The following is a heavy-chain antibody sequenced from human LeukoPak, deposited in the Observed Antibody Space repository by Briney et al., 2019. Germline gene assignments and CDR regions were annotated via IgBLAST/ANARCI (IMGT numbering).Heavy chain of an antibody. V-gene: IGHV4-59*01. CDR2: IYYSGST. J-gene: IGHJ6*03. Sequence: SETLSLTCTVSGGSISGYSWSWIRQSPGGGLEWIGYIYYSGSTNYNPSLKSRVTISVDTSKNQFSLKLSSVTAADTAVYYCAGGNYGSGSFMRYYYYMDVWGKGTTVTVSS. CDR3: AGGNYGSGSFMRYYYYMDV. CDR1: GGSISGYS. D-gene: IGHD3-10*01.